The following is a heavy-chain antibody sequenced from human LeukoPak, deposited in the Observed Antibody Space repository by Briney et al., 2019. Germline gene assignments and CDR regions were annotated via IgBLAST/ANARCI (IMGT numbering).Heavy chain of an antibody. Sequence: PSETLSLTCAVYGGSFSGYYWSWIRQPPGKGLEWIGEINHSGSTNYNPSLKSRVTISVDTSKNQFSLKLSSVTAADTAVYYCARGEYYYDSSGYLALKPLDYWGQGTLVTVSS. D-gene: IGHD3-22*01. J-gene: IGHJ4*02. CDR3: ARGEYYYDSSGYLALKPLDY. V-gene: IGHV4-34*01. CDR1: GGSFSGYY. CDR2: INHSGST.